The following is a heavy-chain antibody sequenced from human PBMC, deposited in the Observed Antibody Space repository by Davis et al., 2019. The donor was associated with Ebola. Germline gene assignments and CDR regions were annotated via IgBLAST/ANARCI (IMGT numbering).Heavy chain of an antibody. J-gene: IGHJ4*02. CDR3: AKETNEYVSSSNDY. CDR2: VSFDGRVT. D-gene: IGHD6-6*01. CDR1: ASTFTSYG. Sequence: GESLKISCVGSASTFTSYGMHWVRQAPGKGLEWVAVVSFDGRVTHYGDSVKGRFTVSRDNSRNTVSLQMSSLRTDDTGVYYCAKETNEYVSSSNDYWGQGILVTVSS. V-gene: IGHV3-30*18.